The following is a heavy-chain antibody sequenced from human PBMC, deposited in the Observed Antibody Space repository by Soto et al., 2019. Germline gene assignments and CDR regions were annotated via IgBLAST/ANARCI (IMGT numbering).Heavy chain of an antibody. CDR1: GFTFSSYA. D-gene: IGHD6-19*01. J-gene: IGHJ4*02. V-gene: IGHV3-23*01. CDR3: APRSSGWYFDY. Sequence: EVPLLESGGGLVQPGGSLRLSCAASGFTFSSYAMNWVRQAPGKGLEWVSVISGSGDSTYYADSVKGRFTISRDNSKTTLYLPINSLRAEDTAVYYCAPRSSGWYFDYWGQGTLVTVSS. CDR2: ISGSGDST.